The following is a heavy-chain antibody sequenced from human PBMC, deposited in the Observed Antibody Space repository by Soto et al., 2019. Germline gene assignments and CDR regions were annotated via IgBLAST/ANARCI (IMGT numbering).Heavy chain of an antibody. Sequence: ASVKVSCKASGYTFTGYYMHWVRQAPGQGLEWMGWINPNSGATNYAQKFQGRVTMTRDTSMSTAYMELSSLRSEDTAVYYCARYGRDYYYGMDFWGQGTTVTVTS. D-gene: IGHD4-17*01. V-gene: IGHV1-2*02. CDR2: INPNSGAT. J-gene: IGHJ6*02. CDR1: GYTFTGYY. CDR3: ARYGRDYYYGMDF.